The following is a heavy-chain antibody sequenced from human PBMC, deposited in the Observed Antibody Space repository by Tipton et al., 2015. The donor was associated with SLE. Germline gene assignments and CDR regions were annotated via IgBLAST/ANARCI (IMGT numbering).Heavy chain of an antibody. CDR1: GFTFSSYA. CDR2: ISGSGGST. Sequence: SLRLSCAASGFTFSSYAMSWVRQAPGKGLEWVSAISGSGGSTYYADSVKGRFTISRDNSKNTLYLQMSSLRAEDTAVYYCVRWNDFWSGYYYNYGMDVWGQGTTVTVSS. D-gene: IGHD3-3*01. J-gene: IGHJ6*02. V-gene: IGHV3-23*01. CDR3: VRWNDFWSGYYYNYGMDV.